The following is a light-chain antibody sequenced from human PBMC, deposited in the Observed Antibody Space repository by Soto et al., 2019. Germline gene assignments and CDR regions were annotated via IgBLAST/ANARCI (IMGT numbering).Light chain of an antibody. CDR1: SSDVGGYNY. CDR3: ISYTGSSTLYV. V-gene: IGLV2-14*01. J-gene: IGLJ1*01. Sequence: QSALTQPASVSGSPGQSITISCTGTSSDVGGYNYVSWYQQHPGKAPKLMIYDVSNRPSGVSNRFSGSKSGNTASLTISGLHAEDEADYYCISYTGSSTLYVFGTGTQLTVL. CDR2: DVS.